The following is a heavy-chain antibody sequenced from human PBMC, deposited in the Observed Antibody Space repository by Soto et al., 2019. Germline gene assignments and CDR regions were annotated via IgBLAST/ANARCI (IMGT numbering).Heavy chain of an antibody. V-gene: IGHV3-9*01. J-gene: IGHJ6*02. Sequence: LRLSCAASGFTFDDYAMHWVRQAPGKGLEWVSGISWNSGSIGYADSAKDRFTISRDNAKNSLYLQMNSLRAEDTALYYCAKASSSSLNYYYYGMDVWGQGTTVTVSS. D-gene: IGHD6-6*01. CDR2: ISWNSGSI. CDR1: GFTFDDYA. CDR3: AKASSSSLNYYYYGMDV.